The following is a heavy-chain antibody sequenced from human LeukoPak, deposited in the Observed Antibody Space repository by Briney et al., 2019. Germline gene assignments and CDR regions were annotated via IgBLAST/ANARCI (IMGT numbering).Heavy chain of an antibody. CDR3: ARHLGHRFLEWLSSRPYYYMDV. CDR1: GGSFSGYY. J-gene: IGHJ6*03. D-gene: IGHD3-3*01. V-gene: IGHV4-34*01. CDR2: INHSGST. Sequence: PSETLSLTCAVYGGSFSGYYWSWIRQPPGKGLEWIGEINHSGSTNYNPSLKSRVTISVDTSKNQFSLKLSSVTAADTAVYYCARHLGHRFLEWLSSRPYYYMDVWGKGTTVTVSS.